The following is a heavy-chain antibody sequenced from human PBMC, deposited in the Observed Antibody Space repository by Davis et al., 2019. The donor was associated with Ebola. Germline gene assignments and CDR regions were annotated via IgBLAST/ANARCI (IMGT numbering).Heavy chain of an antibody. CDR3: AASTSSPLVNDY. J-gene: IGHJ4*02. D-gene: IGHD6-13*01. CDR1: GYTFTDYY. CDR2: INPNSGNT. V-gene: IGHV1-2*06. Sequence: ASVKVSCKASGYTFTDYYIHWVRQAPGQGLEWMGQINPNSGNTKFAQKFQGRVTMTRDTSISTAYMELSRLRSDDTAVYYCAASTSSPLVNDYWGQGTLVTVSS.